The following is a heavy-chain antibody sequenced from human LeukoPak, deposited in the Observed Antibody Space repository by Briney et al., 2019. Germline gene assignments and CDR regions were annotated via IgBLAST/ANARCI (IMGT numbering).Heavy chain of an antibody. Sequence: SETLSLTCTVPGYSISSGYYWGWIRQPPGKGLEWIGSIYHSGSTYYNPSLKSRVTISVDTSKNQFSLKLSSVTAADTAVYYCARGRGPRVAFDIWGQGTMVTVSS. CDR2: IYHSGST. CDR3: ARGRGPRVAFDI. V-gene: IGHV4-38-2*02. J-gene: IGHJ3*02. CDR1: GYSISSGYY.